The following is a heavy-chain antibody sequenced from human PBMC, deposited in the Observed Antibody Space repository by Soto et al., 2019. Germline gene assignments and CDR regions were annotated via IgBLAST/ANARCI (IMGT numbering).Heavy chain of an antibody. V-gene: IGHV4-61*01. CDR2: IYYSGST. Sequence: SETLSLTCTVSGGSVSSGSYYWSWIRQPPGKGLEWIGYIYYSGSTNYNPSLKSRVTIAVDTSKNQFSLKLSSVTAADTAVYYCARDLFGDYDYYYGMDVWGQGTTVTSP. CDR1: GGSVSSGSYY. J-gene: IGHJ6*02. CDR3: ARDLFGDYDYYYGMDV. D-gene: IGHD3-10*02.